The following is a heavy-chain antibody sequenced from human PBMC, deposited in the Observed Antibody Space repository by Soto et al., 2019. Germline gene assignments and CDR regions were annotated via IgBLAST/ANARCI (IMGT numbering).Heavy chain of an antibody. CDR3: ARGYESGYTFGHDL. CDR1: GDSISSTY. J-gene: IGHJ5*02. V-gene: IGHV4-4*07. Sequence: SATLSLTCTVSGDSISSTYWSWVRQPAGRGLEWIGRIYSSGSNNYNPSLESRVTMSVDTSKNQFSLTLRSVTAADTAVYFCARGYESGYTFGHDLWGQGTLVTVSS. D-gene: IGHD3-3*01. CDR2: IYSSGSN.